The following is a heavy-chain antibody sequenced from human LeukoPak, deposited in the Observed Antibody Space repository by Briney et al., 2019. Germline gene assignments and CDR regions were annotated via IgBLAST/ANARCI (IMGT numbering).Heavy chain of an antibody. CDR3: ARQDTIFGVVIIYPDAFDI. Sequence: SETLSLTCTVSGGSISSSSYYWGWIRQPPGKGLEWIGSIYYSGSTYYNPSLKSRVTISVDTSKNQFSLKLSSVTAADTAVYYCARQDTIFGVVIIYPDAFDIWGQGTMVTVSS. J-gene: IGHJ3*02. CDR1: GGSISSSSYY. V-gene: IGHV4-39*01. D-gene: IGHD3-3*01. CDR2: IYYSGST.